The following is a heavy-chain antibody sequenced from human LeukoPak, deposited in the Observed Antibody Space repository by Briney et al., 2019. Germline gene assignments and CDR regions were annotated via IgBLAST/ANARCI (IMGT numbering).Heavy chain of an antibody. D-gene: IGHD5-24*01. CDR1: GFTFSSYS. J-gene: IGHJ5*02. CDR2: ISSSSSYI. CDR3: ARDRDGYNSFDP. V-gene: IGHV3-21*01. Sequence: RGSLRLSCAASGFTFSSYSMNWVRQAPGKGLEWVSSISSSSSYIYYADSVKGRFTISRDNAKNSLYLQMNSLRAEDTAVYYCARDRDGYNSFDPWGQGTLVTVSS.